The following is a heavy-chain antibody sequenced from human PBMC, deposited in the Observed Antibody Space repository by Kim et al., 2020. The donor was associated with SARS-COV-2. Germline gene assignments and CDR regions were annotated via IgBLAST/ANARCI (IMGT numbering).Heavy chain of an antibody. CDR3: AKLAEDITIFGVGDAFDI. V-gene: IGHV3-30*18. J-gene: IGHJ3*02. CDR2: ISYDGGNK. Sequence: GGSLRLSCAASGFTFSNYGMHWVRQAPGKGLEWVAVISYDGGNKYYGDSVKGRFTISRDNSKNTLILQMNSLRAEDTAVYYCAKLAEDITIFGVGDAFDIWGQGTMVTVSS. CDR1: GFTFSNYG. D-gene: IGHD3-3*01.